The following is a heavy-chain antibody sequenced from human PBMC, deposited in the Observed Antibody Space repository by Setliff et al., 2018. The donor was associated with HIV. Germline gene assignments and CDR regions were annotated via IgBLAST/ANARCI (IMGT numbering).Heavy chain of an antibody. J-gene: IGHJ4*02. CDR1: GFTFGNYW. Sequence: GGSLRLSCAASGFTFGNYWMHWVRQAPGKGLVWVSRINSDGSSTTYADSVKGRFTISRDNAKNTLYLQMNSLRAEDTAVYYCARCRDGYKTFDYWGQGALVTVSS. D-gene: IGHD5-12*01. CDR3: ARCRDGYKTFDY. CDR2: INSDGSST. V-gene: IGHV3-74*01.